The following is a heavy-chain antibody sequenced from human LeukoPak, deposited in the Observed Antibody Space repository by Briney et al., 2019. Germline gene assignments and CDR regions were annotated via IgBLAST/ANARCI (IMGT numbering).Heavy chain of an antibody. D-gene: IGHD1-26*01. CDR2: ISGSGGST. V-gene: IGHV3-23*01. J-gene: IGHJ5*02. CDR1: GFTFSSYA. Sequence: GGSLRLSCAASGFTFSSYAMSWVRQAPGKGLEWVSAISGSGGSTYYADSVKGRFTISRDNSKNTLYLQMNSLRAEDTAVYYCAREPQVEGATSIWFDPWGQGTLVTVSS. CDR3: AREPQVEGATSIWFDP.